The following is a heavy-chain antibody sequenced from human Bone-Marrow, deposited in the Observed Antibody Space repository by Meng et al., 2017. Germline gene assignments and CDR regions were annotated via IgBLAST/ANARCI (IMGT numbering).Heavy chain of an antibody. CDR2: INHSGST. V-gene: IGHV4-34*01. CDR3: ARGELAGTDY. Sequence: QVQLQQWGAGLLKPSDTLSLTGAGYGGSFSGYYWSWIRQPPGKGLEWIGEINHSGSTNYNPSLKSRVTISVDTSKNQFSLKLSSVTAADTAVYYCARGELAGTDYWGQGTLVTVSS. D-gene: IGHD6-19*01. J-gene: IGHJ4*02. CDR1: GGSFSGYY.